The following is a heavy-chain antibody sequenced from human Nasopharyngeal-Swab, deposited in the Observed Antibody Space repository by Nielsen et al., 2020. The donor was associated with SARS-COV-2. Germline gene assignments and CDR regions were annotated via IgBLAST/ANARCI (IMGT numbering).Heavy chain of an antibody. D-gene: IGHD3-22*01. CDR2: FDPLDGEA. Sequence: ASVKVSCKVSGYTLTTAPIHWVRQGPEKGLEWMGSFDPLDGEAIYAQNFQARVTMTEDTSTDTAYMELSSLRSDDTALYYCAKVGSGYDNDYWGQGTLVTVSS. J-gene: IGHJ4*02. CDR3: AKVGSGYDNDY. V-gene: IGHV1-24*01. CDR1: GYTLTTAP.